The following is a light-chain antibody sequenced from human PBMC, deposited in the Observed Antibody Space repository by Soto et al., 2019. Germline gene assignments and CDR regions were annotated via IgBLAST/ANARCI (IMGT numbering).Light chain of an antibody. J-gene: IGKJ1*01. CDR2: GAS. Sequence: EIVMWQSPATLSVSPGERATLSCRASQSFSSNLAWYQQKPGQAPRLLIYGASSRATGIPARFSGSGSGTEFTLTISSLQSEDFTVYSCLQYHNLWAFGQGAKVDI. CDR1: QSFSSN. V-gene: IGKV3D-15*01. CDR3: LQYHNLWA.